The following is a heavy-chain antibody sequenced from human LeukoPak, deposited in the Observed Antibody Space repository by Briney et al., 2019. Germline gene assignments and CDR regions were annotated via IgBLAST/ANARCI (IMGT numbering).Heavy chain of an antibody. J-gene: IGHJ6*03. CDR2: IIPIFHTT. D-gene: IGHD3-10*01. Sequence: GASVKVSCKASGGTFSNYAISWVRQAPGQGLEWMGGIIPIFHTTNYAQKFQGRVTITEDKSTTTAYMELSSLKSEDTAVYYCARPRFPYYRLSGPDYYYMDVWGKGTTVTVSS. V-gene: IGHV1-69*06. CDR3: ARPRFPYYRLSGPDYYYMDV. CDR1: GGTFSNYA.